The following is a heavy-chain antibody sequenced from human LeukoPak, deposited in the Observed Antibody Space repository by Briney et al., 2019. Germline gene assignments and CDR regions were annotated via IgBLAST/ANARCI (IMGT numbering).Heavy chain of an antibody. CDR1: GGSISMSSYL. Sequence: SETLSLTCTVSGGSISMSSYLWGWIRQPPGKGLEWIGSIYYSGSTYYNPSLKSRVTISLDTSKTQFSLELNSVTAADTAVYYCARAPTGQGELRQDNWFDPWGQGTLVTVSS. V-gene: IGHV4-39*07. D-gene: IGHD1-26*01. CDR2: IYYSGST. J-gene: IGHJ5*02. CDR3: ARAPTGQGELRQDNWFDP.